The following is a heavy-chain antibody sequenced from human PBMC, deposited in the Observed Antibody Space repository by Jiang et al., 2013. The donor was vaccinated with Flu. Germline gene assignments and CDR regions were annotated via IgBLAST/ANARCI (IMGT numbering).Heavy chain of an antibody. D-gene: IGHD2-15*01. CDR3: ARDSGCSGGNCYSGEFDY. J-gene: IGHJ4*02. V-gene: IGHV1-2*04. CDR2: INPNRGVT. Sequence: SGAEVKKPGASVKVSCKASGYNFTAYYMHWVRQAPGQGLEWMGWINPNRGVTNSAQKFQGWVTMTRDTSISTAYMELRRLRSDDTAVYYCARDSGCSGGNCYSGEFDYWGQGTLVTGSS. CDR1: GYNFTAYY.